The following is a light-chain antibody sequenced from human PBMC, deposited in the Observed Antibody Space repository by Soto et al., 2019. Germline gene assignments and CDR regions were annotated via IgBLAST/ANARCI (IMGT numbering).Light chain of an antibody. CDR1: QSISSSY. CDR3: QQYYNSPLT. CDR2: GAS. V-gene: IGKV3-20*01. J-gene: IGKJ4*01. Sequence: EVVLTQSPGTLSLSPGERATLSCRASQSISSSYLAWYQQKPGQAPRVLIYGASSRATGIPDRFSGSGTGTDFTLPISRLEPEDFAVYYCQQYYNSPLTFGGGTKVEIK.